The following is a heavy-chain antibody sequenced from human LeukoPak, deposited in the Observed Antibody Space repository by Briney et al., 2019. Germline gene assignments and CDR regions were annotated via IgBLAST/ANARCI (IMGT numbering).Heavy chain of an antibody. Sequence: SETLSLTCTVSGGSISSGDYYWSWIRQPPGKGLEWIGYIYYSGSTYYNPSLKSRVTISVDTSKNQFSLKLSSVTAADTAVYYCARAADGTGGLDVWGQGTTVTVSS. CDR2: IYYSGST. CDR3: ARAADGTGGLDV. V-gene: IGHV4-30-4*01. CDR1: GGSISSGDYY. D-gene: IGHD1-14*01. J-gene: IGHJ6*02.